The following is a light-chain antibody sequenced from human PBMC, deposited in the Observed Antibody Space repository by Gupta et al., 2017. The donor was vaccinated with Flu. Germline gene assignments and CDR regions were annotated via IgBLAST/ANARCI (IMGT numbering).Light chain of an antibody. Sequence: DILMTQSPSSLSASVGDRVTMTCRASQSISSYLNWYQQKPGKAPKALIYAASRLRSGVPSRFSGSGSGTDFILTISRVQPEDSAIYYCQHRDNFFSTFGQGTKMDIK. J-gene: IGKJ2*01. CDR2: AAS. CDR1: QSISSY. V-gene: IGKV1-39*01. CDR3: QHRDNFFST.